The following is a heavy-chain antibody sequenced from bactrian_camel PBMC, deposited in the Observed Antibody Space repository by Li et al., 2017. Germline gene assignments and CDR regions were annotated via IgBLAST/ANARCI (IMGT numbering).Heavy chain of an antibody. V-gene: IGHV3S53*01. CDR2: IVQDGST. D-gene: IGHD2*01. J-gene: IGHJ4*01. Sequence: HVQLVESGGGSVQTGGSLRLSCRASGNPLSNNCMGWFRQAPGKEREGVAEIVQDGSTNYADSVKGRFTISKDNARNTLYLEMNSLKPEDTATYYCAAASGRPPPEYYSDLSLGWGCEYEYNRWARGPRSPSP. CDR1: GNPLSNNC.